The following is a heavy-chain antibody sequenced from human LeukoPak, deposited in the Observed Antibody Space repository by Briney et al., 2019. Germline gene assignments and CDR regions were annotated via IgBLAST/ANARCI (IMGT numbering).Heavy chain of an antibody. V-gene: IGHV3-23*01. CDR1: GFTLSTNA. CDR2: ISGSGGST. CDR3: AKAWSSGYDPSDY. D-gene: IGHD5-12*01. J-gene: IGHJ4*02. Sequence: GGSLKLSCLTSGFTLSTNAMSWVRQAPGKGLEWVSAISGSGGSTYYADSVKGRFTISRDNSKNTLYLQMNSLRAEDTAVYYCAKAWSSGYDPSDYWGQGTLVTVSS.